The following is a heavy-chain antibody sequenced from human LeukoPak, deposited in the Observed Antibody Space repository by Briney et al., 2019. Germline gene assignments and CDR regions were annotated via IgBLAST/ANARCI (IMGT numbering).Heavy chain of an antibody. CDR2: INDSGRT. CDR3: ARRWNYGRNYYIDV. CDR1: GGSFSNYY. Sequence: PSETLSLTCAVYGGSFSNYYWSWLRQTPGKGTEWIGEINDSGRTNYNPSLMSRVTVSVDTSKNQFSLRLTSVTATDTAVYYCARRWNYGRNYYIDVWGKGAAVSVSS. D-gene: IGHD1-7*01. V-gene: IGHV4-34*01. J-gene: IGHJ6*03.